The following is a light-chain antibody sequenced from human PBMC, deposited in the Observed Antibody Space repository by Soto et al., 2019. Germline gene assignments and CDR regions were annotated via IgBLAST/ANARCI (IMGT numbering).Light chain of an antibody. V-gene: IGKV1-5*01. J-gene: IGKJ1*01. CDR1: QSISSW. Sequence: DIQMTQSPSTLSASVGDRVTITCRASQSISSWLAWYQQKSGKAPKVLIYDASRLESGVPSRFSGSGSGTEFTLTISSLQPDDFATYYCQQYNSYSWTFGQGTKVE. CDR2: DAS. CDR3: QQYNSYSWT.